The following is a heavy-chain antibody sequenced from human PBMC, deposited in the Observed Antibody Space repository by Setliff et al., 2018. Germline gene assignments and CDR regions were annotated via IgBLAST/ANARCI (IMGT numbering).Heavy chain of an antibody. D-gene: IGHD2-21*01. CDR3: ARYCGGECYSDVHYYYGMDV. CDR2: IYHSGST. Sequence: KPSETLSLTCAVSGGSISSGGYSWRWIRQPPGKGLEWIGYIYHSGSTYYNPSLKSRVTISVDRSKNQFSLKLRSVTAADTAVYYCARYCGGECYSDVHYYYGMDVWGEGTTVTVSS. CDR1: GGSISSGGYS. V-gene: IGHV4-30-2*01. J-gene: IGHJ6*04.